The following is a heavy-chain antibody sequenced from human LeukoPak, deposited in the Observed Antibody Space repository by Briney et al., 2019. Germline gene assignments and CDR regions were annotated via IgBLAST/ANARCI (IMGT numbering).Heavy chain of an antibody. J-gene: IGHJ4*02. Sequence: GGSLRLSCTASGFTFDGYAMHWVSQGPGKGLEWSSLISWRGGGPSYADSVKGRFTISRDDSKKPPFLQMNSLSPEDTALYYCAKAWYSSGWYGPDSWGQGTLGTVSA. CDR1: GFTFDGYA. CDR2: ISWRGGGP. V-gene: IGHV3-43D*03. D-gene: IGHD6-19*01. CDR3: AKAWYSSGWYGPDS.